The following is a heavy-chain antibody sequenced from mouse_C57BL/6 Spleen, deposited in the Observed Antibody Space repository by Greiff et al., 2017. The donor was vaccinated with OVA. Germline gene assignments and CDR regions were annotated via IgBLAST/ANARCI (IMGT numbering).Heavy chain of an antibody. D-gene: IGHD2-4*01. CDR3: ARDEDDYYYFDY. V-gene: IGHV5-4*01. CDR2: ISDGGSYT. CDR1: GFTFSSYA. J-gene: IGHJ2*01. Sequence: EVHLVESGGGLVKPGGSLKLSCAASGFTFSSYAMSWVRQTPEKRLEWVATISDGGSYTYYPDNVKGRFTISRDNAKNNLYLQMSHLKSEDTAMYYCARDEDDYYYFDYWGQGTTLTVSS.